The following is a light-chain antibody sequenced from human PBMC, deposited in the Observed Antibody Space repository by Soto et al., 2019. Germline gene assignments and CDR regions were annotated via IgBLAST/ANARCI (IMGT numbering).Light chain of an antibody. CDR2: DAS. CDR1: QDISNF. V-gene: IGKV1-33*01. CDR3: QQYGSSPRT. Sequence: DIQMTQSPSWLSASVGDRATVTCQASQDISNFLNWYQQQPGKAPKLLIYDASNLEIGVPSRFSGSGSGPDFTLTISRLEPEDFAVYYCQQYGSSPRTFGQGTKVDIK. J-gene: IGKJ1*01.